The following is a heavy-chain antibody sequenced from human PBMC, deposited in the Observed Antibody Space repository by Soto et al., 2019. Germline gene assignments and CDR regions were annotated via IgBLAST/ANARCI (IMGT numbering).Heavy chain of an antibody. CDR2: TYYMSKWYN. J-gene: IGHJ5*02. V-gene: IGHV6-1*01. CDR1: GDSVSSNSAG. Sequence: SQTLSLTCAISGDSVSSNSAGWNWIRQSPSRGLQWLGRTYYMSKWYNDYAVSVKSRITINPYTSKNQFSLQLNSVTPEDTAVYYCARTDITPRPNWFDPWGQGTLVTVSS. CDR3: ARTDITPRPNWFDP. D-gene: IGHD1-20*01.